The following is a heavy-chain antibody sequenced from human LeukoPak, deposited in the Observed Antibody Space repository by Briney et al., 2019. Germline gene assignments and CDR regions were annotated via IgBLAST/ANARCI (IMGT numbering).Heavy chain of an antibody. Sequence: PSETLSLTCTVSGGSISNYHWSWIRQPPGKGLEWIGYIYYSGNTNYNPSFKSRVTISLDTSKSQVSLRLGSVTAADTAVYHCARKDGDLWGQGTLVTVSS. CDR1: GGSISNYH. J-gene: IGHJ5*02. V-gene: IGHV4-59*08. CDR2: IYYSGNT. CDR3: ARKDGDL.